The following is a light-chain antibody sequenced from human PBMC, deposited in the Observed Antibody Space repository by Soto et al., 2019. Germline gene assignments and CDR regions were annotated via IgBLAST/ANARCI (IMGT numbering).Light chain of an antibody. J-gene: IGLJ1*01. V-gene: IGLV2-14*03. Sequence: QSALTQPASVSGSRGQSITISCTGTSSDVGGYDFVSWYQHHPGRAPKLTIYDVTNRPSGVSTRFSGSKSGNTASLTISGLQAEDEADYYCTSYTSRTPPFVFGTGTQLTVL. CDR1: SSDVGGYDF. CDR2: DVT. CDR3: TSYTSRTPPFV.